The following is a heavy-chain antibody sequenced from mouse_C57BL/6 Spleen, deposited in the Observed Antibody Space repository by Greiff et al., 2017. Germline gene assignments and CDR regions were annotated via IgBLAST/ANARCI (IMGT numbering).Heavy chain of an antibody. CDR3: ARDDLAY. D-gene: IGHD2-3*01. Sequence: QVQLKQPGAELVKPGASVKMSCKASGYTFTSYWITWVKQRPEQGLEWIGDIYPGSGSTNYNEKFKSKATLTVDTSSSTAYMQLSSLTSEDSAVYYCARDDLAYWGQGTLVTVSA. CDR2: IYPGSGST. V-gene: IGHV1-55*01. CDR1: GYTFTSYW. J-gene: IGHJ3*01.